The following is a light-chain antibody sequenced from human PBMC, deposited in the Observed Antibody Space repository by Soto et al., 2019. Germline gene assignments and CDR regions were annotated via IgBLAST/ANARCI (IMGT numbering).Light chain of an antibody. CDR1: QSVNNN. J-gene: IGKJ1*01. V-gene: IGKV3-15*01. CDR3: QQYNNWPLT. CDR2: GAS. Sequence: EIVMTQSPATLSVSPGESATLSCRASQSVNNNLAWYQQRPGQAPRLLIYGASTRATGIPARFSGSGSGTEFSLTISSLQSEDFAVYSCQQYNNWPLTFGQGTKVEIK.